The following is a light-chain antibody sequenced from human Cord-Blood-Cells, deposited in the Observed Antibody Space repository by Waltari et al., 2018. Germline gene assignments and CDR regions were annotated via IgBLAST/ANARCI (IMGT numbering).Light chain of an antibody. V-gene: IGKV1-39*01. CDR3: QQSYSTPYS. CDR2: AAS. CDR1: QSISSY. Sequence: DIQMTQPPSSLSASVGDRVTITCRASQSISSYLTWYHQKPGNAPKLLIYAASSLQSGVPSRFSGSGSGTDFTLTISSLQPEDFATYYCQQSYSTPYSFGQGTKLEIK. J-gene: IGKJ2*03.